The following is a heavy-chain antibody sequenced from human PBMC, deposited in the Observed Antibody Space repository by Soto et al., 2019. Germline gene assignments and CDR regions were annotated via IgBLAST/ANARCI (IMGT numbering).Heavy chain of an antibody. Sequence: QVQLVQSGAEVKKPGASVKVSCKTSGYTCTNFGLSWVRQAPGQGIEWMGWSSAYNSNTNYAQNLQGRVTMTTDTATSTAYMEIRRLRSDDTAVYYCARGGTAIDYWGQGTLVTVSS. CDR3: ARGGTAIDY. CDR1: GYTCTNFG. CDR2: SSAYNSNT. V-gene: IGHV1-18*01. J-gene: IGHJ4*02. D-gene: IGHD3-16*01.